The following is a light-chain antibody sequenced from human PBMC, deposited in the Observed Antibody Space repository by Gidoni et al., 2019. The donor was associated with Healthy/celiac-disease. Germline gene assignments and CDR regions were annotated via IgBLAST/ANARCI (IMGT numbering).Light chain of an antibody. CDR2: DAS. J-gene: IGKJ2*01. CDR1: QSISSW. Sequence: DIQMTQSPSTLSASVGDRVTITCRASQSISSWLAWYQQKPGKAPKLLIYDASSLESGVPSRFSGSGSGTEFTLTISSLQPDDFATYYCQQYNSYPYTFAQXTKLEIK. CDR3: QQYNSYPYT. V-gene: IGKV1-5*01.